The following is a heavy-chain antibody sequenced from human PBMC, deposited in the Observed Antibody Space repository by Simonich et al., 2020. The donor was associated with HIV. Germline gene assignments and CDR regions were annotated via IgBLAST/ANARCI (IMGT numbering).Heavy chain of an antibody. CDR1: GGSFSGYY. CDR3: ARAPDYGANVYFDY. V-gene: IGHV4-34*12. D-gene: IGHD4-17*01. CDR2: VIHRGGT. J-gene: IGHJ4*02. Sequence: QVQLQQWGAGLLKPSETLSLTCAVYGGSFSGYYWSWIRQPPGKGLEWIGEVIHRGGTYHNPSLRSRITISLDTSKSQFSLKLTSVTAADTAVYYCARAPDYGANVYFDYWGQGTLVTVSS.